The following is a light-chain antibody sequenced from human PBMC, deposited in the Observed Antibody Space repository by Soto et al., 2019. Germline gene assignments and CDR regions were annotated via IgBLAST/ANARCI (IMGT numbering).Light chain of an antibody. J-gene: IGKJ1*01. Sequence: EIVMTQSPATLSVSPGERVTLSCRASQSISSNLAWYQQRPGQAPRLLIYGASTRATGIPARFSGSGSGTEFTLTISSLQSEDFAVYYCQQYKNWPPNTFGQGTKVDIK. CDR1: QSISSN. CDR3: QQYKNWPPNT. CDR2: GAS. V-gene: IGKV3-15*01.